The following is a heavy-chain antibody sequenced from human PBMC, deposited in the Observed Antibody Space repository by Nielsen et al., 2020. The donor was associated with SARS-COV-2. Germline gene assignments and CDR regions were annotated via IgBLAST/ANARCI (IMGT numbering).Heavy chain of an antibody. Sequence: ASVKVSCKASGYTFTNYGISWVRQAPGQGLEWLGWISGHNGDTYYAQKVQDRLTLTADSSTSTAFLELTSLTSDDTAVYYCARYSTGWFSGLYWLDPWGQGTLVTVST. J-gene: IGHJ5*02. CDR2: ISGHNGDT. V-gene: IGHV1-18*04. D-gene: IGHD2-2*01. CDR1: GYTFTNYG. CDR3: ARYSTGWFSGLYWLDP.